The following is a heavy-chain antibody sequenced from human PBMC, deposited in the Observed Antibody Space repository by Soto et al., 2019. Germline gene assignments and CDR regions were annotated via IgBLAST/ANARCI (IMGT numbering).Heavy chain of an antibody. V-gene: IGHV3-23*01. Sequence: GVSLRLSCVASGITFRSRAISCGRQAAGEGLECVSTITDTGGDTKYADSVRGRFTMSRDNSKKTLYLQMNSLRVEDSALYYCARGSTDSYPGSRIFDFWGRGTLVTVSS. CDR1: GITFRSRA. CDR3: ARGSTDSYPGSRIFDF. CDR2: ITDTGGDT. D-gene: IGHD3-10*01. J-gene: IGHJ4*02.